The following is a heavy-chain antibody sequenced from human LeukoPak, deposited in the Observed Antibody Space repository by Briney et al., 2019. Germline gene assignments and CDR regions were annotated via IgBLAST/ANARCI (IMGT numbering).Heavy chain of an antibody. Sequence: ASVKVSCKASGYTFTSYGISWVRQAPGQGLEWMGGIIPIFGTANYAQKFQGRVTITADESTSTAYMELSSLRSEDTAVYYCARGIGRYYDSSGYYYYFDYWGQGTLVTVSS. CDR2: IIPIFGTA. CDR3: ARGIGRYYDSSGYYYYFDY. D-gene: IGHD3-22*01. J-gene: IGHJ4*02. CDR1: GYTFTSYG. V-gene: IGHV1-69*13.